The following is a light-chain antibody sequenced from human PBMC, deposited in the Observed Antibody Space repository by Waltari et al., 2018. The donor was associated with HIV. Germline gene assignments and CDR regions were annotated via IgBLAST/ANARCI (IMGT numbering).Light chain of an antibody. J-gene: IGKJ4*01. Sequence: DIVLTQSPATLSLSPGERATLSCRASQSVSSYLAWYQQKPGQAPRLLIYDASNRATGIPARFSGSGSGTDFTLTISSLEPEDFAIYYCQQRSTWPSLTFGGGTKVEIK. V-gene: IGKV3-11*01. CDR2: DAS. CDR1: QSVSSY. CDR3: QQRSTWPSLT.